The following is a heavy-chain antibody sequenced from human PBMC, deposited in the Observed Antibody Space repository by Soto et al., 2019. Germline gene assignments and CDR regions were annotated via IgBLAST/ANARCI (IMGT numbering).Heavy chain of an antibody. V-gene: IGHV4-31*03. D-gene: IGHD1-26*01. CDR1: GGSFSRDSFI. Sequence: QVQLQESGPGLVKPSQTLSLTCSVSGGSFSRDSFIWSWVRQFPGKGLEWIGYINYSGTTYYNPSLRSRITMSVDTSKNQFSLNLSSVTAADTAVYYCARDHKWDGMDVWGQGTTVTVSS. J-gene: IGHJ6*02. CDR3: ARDHKWDGMDV. CDR2: INYSGTT.